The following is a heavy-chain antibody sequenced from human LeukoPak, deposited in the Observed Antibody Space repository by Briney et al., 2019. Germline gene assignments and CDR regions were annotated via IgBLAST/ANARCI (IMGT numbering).Heavy chain of an antibody. CDR1: GFTFSSYA. D-gene: IGHD1-26*01. Sequence: PGRSLRLSCAASGFTFSSYAMHWVCQAPGKGLEWVAVISYDGSNKYYADSVKGRFTISRDNSKNTLYLQMNSLRAEDTAVYYCARGGSYASYDAFDIWGQGTMVTVSS. V-gene: IGHV3-30-3*01. CDR2: ISYDGSNK. CDR3: ARGGSYASYDAFDI. J-gene: IGHJ3*02.